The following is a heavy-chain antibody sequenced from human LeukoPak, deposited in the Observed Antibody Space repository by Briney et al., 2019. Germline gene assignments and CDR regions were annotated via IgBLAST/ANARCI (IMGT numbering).Heavy chain of an antibody. V-gene: IGHV4-34*01. CDR2: INHSGST. CDR3: ARGRYYYDSSGPGPDY. J-gene: IGHJ4*02. D-gene: IGHD3-22*01. Sequence: SETLSLTCAVYGGSFSGYYWSWIRQPPGKGLEWIGEINHSGSTNYNPSLKSRVTILVDTSKNQFSLKLSSVTAADTAVYYCARGRYYYDSSGPGPDYWGQGTLVTVSS. CDR1: GGSFSGYY.